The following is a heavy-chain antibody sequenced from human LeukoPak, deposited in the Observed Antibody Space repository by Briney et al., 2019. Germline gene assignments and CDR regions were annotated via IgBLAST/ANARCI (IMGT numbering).Heavy chain of an antibody. Sequence: SETLSLTCTVSGGSISNYYWSWIRQHAGEGLEWIGRMYASGSTSYTPSLKSRVTMSGDTSKNQFSLKLSSVTAADTAVYYCAASTEGLQVDYWGQGTLVTVSS. V-gene: IGHV4-4*07. J-gene: IGHJ4*02. CDR3: AASTEGLQVDY. CDR2: MYASGST. CDR1: GGSISNYY. D-gene: IGHD5-24*01.